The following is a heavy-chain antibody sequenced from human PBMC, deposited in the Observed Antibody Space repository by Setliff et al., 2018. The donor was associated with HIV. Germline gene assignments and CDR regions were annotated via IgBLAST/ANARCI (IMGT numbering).Heavy chain of an antibody. CDR2: IYYGGT. J-gene: IGHJ6*03. CDR3: ARGFDHGDYEESGYVFYYMDV. D-gene: IGHD4-17*01. Sequence: PSETLSLTCTVSGGSISRFYWSWIRQPPGKGLAWIGSIYYGGTNYSPSLRSRVTISLDTSKNQFSLRLSSVTAADTALYFCARGFDHGDYEESGYVFYYMDVWGKGTTVTVSS. V-gene: IGHV4-59*01. CDR1: GGSISRFY.